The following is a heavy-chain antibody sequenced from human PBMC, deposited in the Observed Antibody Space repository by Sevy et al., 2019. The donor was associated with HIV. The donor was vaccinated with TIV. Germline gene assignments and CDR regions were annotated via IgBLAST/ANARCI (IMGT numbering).Heavy chain of an antibody. CDR3: ARVVGVHTGFAIDL. Sequence: ASVKVSCKASGYTFTGYYMHWVRQAPGQGLEWMGWINPNSGGTNYAQKFQARVTMTRDTSISTVYLELSRLRSEDTAVYYCARVVGVHTGFAIDLWGQGTRVTVSS. D-gene: IGHD1-26*01. V-gene: IGHV1-2*02. J-gene: IGHJ3*01. CDR1: GYTFTGYY. CDR2: INPNSGGT.